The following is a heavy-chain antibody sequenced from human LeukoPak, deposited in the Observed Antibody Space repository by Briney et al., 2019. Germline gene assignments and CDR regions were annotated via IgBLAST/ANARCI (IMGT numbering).Heavy chain of an antibody. CDR3: ASGEQWLVLWE. Sequence: SESLSLTCTVSGGSISSYYWSWIRQPPGKGLEWIGYIYYSGSTNYNPSLKSRVTISVDTSKNQFSLKLSSVTAADTAVYYCASGEQWLVLWEWGQGTLVTVSS. V-gene: IGHV4-59*01. CDR1: GGSISSYY. D-gene: IGHD6-19*01. CDR2: IYYSGST. J-gene: IGHJ4*02.